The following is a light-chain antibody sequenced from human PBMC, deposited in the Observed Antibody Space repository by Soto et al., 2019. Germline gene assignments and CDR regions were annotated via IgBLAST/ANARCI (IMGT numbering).Light chain of an antibody. CDR3: QQKDSPTQT. CDR2: AAS. J-gene: IGKJ1*01. V-gene: IGKV1-39*01. CDR1: QSISNY. Sequence: DIQRTQFPSCLSATVGDRVIITCRASQSISNYLNWYPKKLGKAPKILIYAASTLQNGVPSRFSGSGSGTDFNLTISSLQIEDCATYEGQQKDSPTQTFRPGTQVEIK.